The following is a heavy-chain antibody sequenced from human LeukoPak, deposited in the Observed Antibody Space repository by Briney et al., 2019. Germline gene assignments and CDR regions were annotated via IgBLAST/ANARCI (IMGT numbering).Heavy chain of an antibody. CDR1: GGTFTSYA. V-gene: IGHV1-69*05. J-gene: IGHJ5*02. CDR3: ARDACVFDP. CDR2: IITIFGTA. Sequence: PSVNVSCKASGGTFTSYANSWGRQPPGQGLEWVGRIITIFGTANYAQKFQGRVTITTAESTSTDYMELSSLRPEDTAVYYCARDACVFDPWGEGTLVTVSS.